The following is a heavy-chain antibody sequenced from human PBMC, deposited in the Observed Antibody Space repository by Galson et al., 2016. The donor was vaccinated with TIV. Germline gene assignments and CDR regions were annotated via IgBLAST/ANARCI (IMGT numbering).Heavy chain of an antibody. CDR3: AISSRRDRYGHTNWFDP. CDR1: GDTFNSYA. V-gene: IGHV1-69*13. Sequence: SVKVSCKASGDTFNSYAIIWVRQAPGQGLEWVGRALPMFGTSNYAEEFQDRVTITADESMSTAYMELSSLTSDDTAVYYCAISSRRDRYGHTNWFDPWGQGTLVTVSS. D-gene: IGHD5-24*01. J-gene: IGHJ5*02. CDR2: ALPMFGTS.